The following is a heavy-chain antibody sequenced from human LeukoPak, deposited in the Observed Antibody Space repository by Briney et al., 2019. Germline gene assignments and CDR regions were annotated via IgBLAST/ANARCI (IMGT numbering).Heavy chain of an antibody. CDR1: GFTFSSYA. CDR3: AKIRRLITMVRGDFDY. Sequence: GGSLRLSCAASGFTFSSYAMSWVRQAPGKGLEWVSAICGSGGSTYYADSVKGRFTISRDNSKNTLYLQMNSLRAEDTAVYYCAKIRRLITMVRGDFDYWGQGTLVTVSS. J-gene: IGHJ4*02. D-gene: IGHD3-10*01. CDR2: ICGSGGST. V-gene: IGHV3-23*01.